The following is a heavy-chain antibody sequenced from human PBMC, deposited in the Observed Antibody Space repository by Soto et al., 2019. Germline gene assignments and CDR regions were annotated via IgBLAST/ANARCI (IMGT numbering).Heavy chain of an antibody. CDR3: ARQIDSSWESFDY. V-gene: IGHV4-39*01. Sequence: SETLSLTCTVSGDSISSSSHYWGWIRQPPGKGLEWIGSIYYSGTTHYNPSLKSRVIITGDSPKNQFSLKVNSVTAADTAVYYCARQIDSSWESFDYWGQGALVTVSS. J-gene: IGHJ4*02. D-gene: IGHD6-13*01. CDR2: IYYSGTT. CDR1: GDSISSSSHY.